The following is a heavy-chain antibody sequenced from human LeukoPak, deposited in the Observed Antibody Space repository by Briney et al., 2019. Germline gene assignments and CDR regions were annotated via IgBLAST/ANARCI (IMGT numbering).Heavy chain of an antibody. J-gene: IGHJ4*02. D-gene: IGHD3-10*01. Sequence: ASVKVSCKASGYTFTGYYMHWVRRAPGQGLEWMGWFNPNSGGTNYAQNFQGRVTMTRDTSISTAYMELSSLRSDGTAVYYCARDYYGSGSYYDYWGQGTLVTVSS. CDR2: FNPNSGGT. V-gene: IGHV1-2*02. CDR3: ARDYYGSGSYYDY. CDR1: GYTFTGYY.